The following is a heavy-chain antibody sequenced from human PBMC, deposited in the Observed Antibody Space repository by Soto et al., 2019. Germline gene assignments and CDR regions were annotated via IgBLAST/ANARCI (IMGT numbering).Heavy chain of an antibody. CDR1: GGSISSYY. J-gene: IGHJ4*02. Sequence: SETLSLTCTVSGGSISSYYWSWIRQPPGKGLEWIGYIYYSGSTNYNPSLKSRVTISVDTSKNQFSLKLSSVTAADTAVYYCARDIAGAKVGFDYWGQGTLVTVSS. D-gene: IGHD1-26*01. CDR2: IYYSGST. CDR3: ARDIAGAKVGFDY. V-gene: IGHV4-59*01.